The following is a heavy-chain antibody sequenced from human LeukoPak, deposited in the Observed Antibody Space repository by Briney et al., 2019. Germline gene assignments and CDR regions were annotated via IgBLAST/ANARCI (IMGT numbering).Heavy chain of an antibody. D-gene: IGHD5-18*01. V-gene: IGHV1-46*01. CDR3: ARVNSYGYYYYYGMDV. CDR1: GYTFTSYY. J-gene: IGHJ6*02. Sequence: GASVKVSCKASGYTFTSYYMHWVRQAPGQGLEWMGVINPSGGRTTYAQKFQGRVTMTRDTSTSTVYMELSSLRSDDTAVYYCARVNSYGYYYYYGMDVWGQGTTVTVSS. CDR2: INPSGGRT.